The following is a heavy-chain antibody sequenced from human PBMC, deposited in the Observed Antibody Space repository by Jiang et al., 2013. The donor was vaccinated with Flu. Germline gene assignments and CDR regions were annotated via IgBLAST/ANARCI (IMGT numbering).Heavy chain of an antibody. D-gene: IGHD1-1*01. J-gene: IGHJ4*02. Sequence: GLVKPSETLSLTCTVSGGSISSSSYYWGWIRRPPGKGLEWIGSIYYSGSTYYNPSLKSRVTISVDTSKNQFSLKLSSVTAADTAVYYCARRPAPVQLEPLGETIFDYWGQGTLVTVSS. CDR1: GGSISSSSYY. V-gene: IGHV4-39*07. CDR2: IYYSGST. CDR3: ARRPAPVQLEPLGETIFDY.